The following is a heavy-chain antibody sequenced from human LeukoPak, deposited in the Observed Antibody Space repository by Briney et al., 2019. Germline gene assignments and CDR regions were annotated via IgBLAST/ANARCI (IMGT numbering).Heavy chain of an antibody. CDR2: INPNSGGT. D-gene: IGHD2-2*01. J-gene: IGHJ4*02. CDR3: AKLQVLYQLLFGFDY. Sequence: ASVKVSCKASGYTFTSYDINWVRQATGQGLEWMGWINPNSGGTNYVQKFQGRVTMTRDTSISTGYMELSSLRSDDTAVYFCAKLQVLYQLLFGFDYWGQGTLVTVSS. V-gene: IGHV1-2*02. CDR1: GYTFTSYD.